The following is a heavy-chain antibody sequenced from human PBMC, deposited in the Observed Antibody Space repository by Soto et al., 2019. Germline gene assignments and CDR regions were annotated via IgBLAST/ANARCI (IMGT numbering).Heavy chain of an antibody. CDR1: CGFVSGYY. J-gene: IGHJ5*02. CDR2: INHTGGT. CDR3: ATRITVFGLLIPPFDP. V-gene: IGHV4-34*01. Sequence: SETLSLTCAVYCGFVSGYYWNWIRQPPGKGLEWIGEINHTGGTNYNPSLKSRVTMSVDTSKNQFSLRLSSVTAADTSIYYCATRITVFGLLIPPFDPWGQGTQVTVSS. D-gene: IGHD3-3*01.